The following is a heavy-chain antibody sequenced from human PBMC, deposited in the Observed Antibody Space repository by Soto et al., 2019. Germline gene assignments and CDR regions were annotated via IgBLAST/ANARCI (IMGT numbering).Heavy chain of an antibody. CDR3: ARRGVGEYYFDY. V-gene: IGHV4-59*08. D-gene: IGHD3-16*01. CDR1: GGSISSYY. J-gene: IGHJ4*02. Sequence: SETLSLTCTVSGGSISSYYWSWIRQPPGKGLEWIGYIYYSGSTNYNPSLKSRVTISVDTSKNQFSLKLSSVTAADTAVYYCARRGVGEYYFDYWGQGTLVNVSS. CDR2: IYYSGST.